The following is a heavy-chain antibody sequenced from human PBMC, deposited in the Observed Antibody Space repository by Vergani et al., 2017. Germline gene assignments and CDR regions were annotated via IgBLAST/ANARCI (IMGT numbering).Heavy chain of an antibody. CDR2: IDPRDSYT. J-gene: IGHJ4*02. Sequence: EVQLVQSGAEVKKPGESLRISCKGSGYSFTSYWISWVRQMPGKGLEWMGRIDPRDSYTNYSPAFQGHVTISADKPISTAYLQWSSLKASDTAMYYCARHGIEPGYCSSTSCLLPDYWGQGTLVTVSS. V-gene: IGHV5-10-1*01. CDR1: GYSFTSYW. D-gene: IGHD2-2*01. CDR3: ARHGIEPGYCSSTSCLLPDY.